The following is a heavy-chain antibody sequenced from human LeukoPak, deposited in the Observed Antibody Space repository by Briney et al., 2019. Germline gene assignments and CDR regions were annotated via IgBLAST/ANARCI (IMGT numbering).Heavy chain of an antibody. D-gene: IGHD3-10*01. CDR2: IYPGDSAT. Sequence: GESLKISCKGSGYSFTSYWIGWVRQMPGKGLEGMGIIYPGDSATRYSPSFQGQVPISPDKSISTAYPQWSSLNASDTAMYYCATMVRGVNWFDPWGQGTLVAVSS. CDR1: GYSFTSYW. CDR3: ATMVRGVNWFDP. J-gene: IGHJ5*02. V-gene: IGHV5-51*01.